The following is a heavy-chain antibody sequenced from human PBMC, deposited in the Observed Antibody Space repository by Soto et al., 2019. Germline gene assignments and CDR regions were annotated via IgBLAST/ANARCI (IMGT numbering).Heavy chain of an antibody. CDR2: IKQDGSEK. Sequence: EVQLVESGGGLVQPGGSLRLSCAAPGFTFSSYWMSWVRQAPGKGLEWVANIKQDGSEKYYVDSVKGRFTISRDNAKNSLYLQMNSLRAEDTAVYYCARGIHLGESTVSHWGQGTLVTVSS. CDR3: ARGIHLGESTVSH. D-gene: IGHD3-16*01. CDR1: GFTFSSYW. V-gene: IGHV3-7*01. J-gene: IGHJ4*02.